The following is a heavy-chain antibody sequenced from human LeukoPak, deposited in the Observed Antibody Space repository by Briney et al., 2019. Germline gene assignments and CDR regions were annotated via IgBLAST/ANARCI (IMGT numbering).Heavy chain of an antibody. CDR1: GYTFTSYY. V-gene: IGHV1-46*01. Sequence: GASVKVSCKASGYTFTSYYMHWVRQAPGQGLEWMGIINPSGGSTSYAQKFQGRVTMTRDTSTSTVYMELSSLRSEDTAVYYCARGLWFGEFHNRFDPWGQGTRSPSPQ. J-gene: IGHJ5*02. CDR3: ARGLWFGEFHNRFDP. D-gene: IGHD3-10*01. CDR2: INPSGGST.